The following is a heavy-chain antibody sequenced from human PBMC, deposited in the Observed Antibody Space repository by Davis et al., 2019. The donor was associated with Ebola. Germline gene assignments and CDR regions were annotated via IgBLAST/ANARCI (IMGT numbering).Heavy chain of an antibody. D-gene: IGHD1-26*01. CDR2: VYNRETT. J-gene: IGHJ6*03. CDR3: AALFSGSYLAYVDV. CDR1: GGSVSSDVYS. V-gene: IGHV4-61*08. Sequence: SQTLSLTCTVAGGSVSSDVYSWNWIRQSPGKGLEWIGFVYNRETTNYNPSLNSRVSISKDTSKNQFSLKLSSVGAADTAVYYCAALFSGSYLAYVDVWGKGTTVTVS.